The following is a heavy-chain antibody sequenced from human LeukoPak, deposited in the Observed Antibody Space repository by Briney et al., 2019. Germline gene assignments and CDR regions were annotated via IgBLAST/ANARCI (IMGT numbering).Heavy chain of an antibody. CDR2: IYYSGST. Sequence: MASETLSLTCSVSGGSISSYYWSWIRQPPGKGLEWIGYIYYSGSTNYNPSLKSRVTISVDTSKNQFSLKLSSVTAADTAVYYCARESRRILWFGELPKPLYYFDYWGQGTLVTVSS. CDR3: ARESRRILWFGELPKPLYYFDY. V-gene: IGHV4-59*01. CDR1: GGSISSYY. D-gene: IGHD3-10*01. J-gene: IGHJ4*02.